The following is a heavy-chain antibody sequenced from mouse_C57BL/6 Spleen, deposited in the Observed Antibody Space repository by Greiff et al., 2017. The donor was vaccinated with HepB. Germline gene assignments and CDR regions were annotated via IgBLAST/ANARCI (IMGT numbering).Heavy chain of an antibody. Sequence: LVESGAELVKPGASVKMSCKASGYTFTSYWITWVKQRPGQGLEWIGDIYPGSGSTNYNEKFKSKATLTVDTSSSTAYMQLSSLTSEDSAVYYCARGSLGYFDYWGQGTTLTVSS. J-gene: IGHJ2*01. V-gene: IGHV1-55*01. CDR2: IYPGSGST. CDR3: ARGSLGYFDY. CDR1: GYTFTSYW.